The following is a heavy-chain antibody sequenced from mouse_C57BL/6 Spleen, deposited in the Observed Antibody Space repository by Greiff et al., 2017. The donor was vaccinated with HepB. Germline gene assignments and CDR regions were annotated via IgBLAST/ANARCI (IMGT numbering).Heavy chain of an antibody. J-gene: IGHJ3*01. Sequence: QVQLQQSGAELVKPGASVKLSCKASGYTFTEYTIHWVKQRSGQGLEWIGWFYPGSGSIKYNEKFKDKATLTADKSSSTVYMELSRLTSEDSAVYFCARHEGGLYYGSSYTWFAYWGQGTLVTVSA. V-gene: IGHV1-62-2*01. CDR1: GYTFTEYT. CDR3: ARHEGGLYYGSSYTWFAY. CDR2: FYPGSGSI. D-gene: IGHD1-1*01.